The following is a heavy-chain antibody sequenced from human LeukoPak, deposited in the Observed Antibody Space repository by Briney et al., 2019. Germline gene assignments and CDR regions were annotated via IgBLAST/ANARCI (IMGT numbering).Heavy chain of an antibody. CDR3: AKERLDIVTTGYYYYGVDV. CDR2: ISYDGSNK. Sequence: GGSLRLSCAASGFSFSSNGMHWVRQAPGKGLEWVAVISYDGSNKYYVDFVKGRFTISRDNSKNTLYLQMNSLRAEDTAVYYCAKERLDIVTTGYYYYGVDVWGKGTTVTVSS. D-gene: IGHD5-12*01. CDR1: GFSFSSNG. J-gene: IGHJ6*04. V-gene: IGHV3-30*18.